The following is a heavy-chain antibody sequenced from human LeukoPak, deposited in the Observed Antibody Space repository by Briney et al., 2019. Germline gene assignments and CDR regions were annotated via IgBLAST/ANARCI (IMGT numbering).Heavy chain of an antibody. V-gene: IGHV1-2*02. D-gene: IGHD3-9*01. CDR2: INPNSGGT. CDR1: GYTFTGYY. Sequence: GASVKVSCKASGYTFTGYYMHWVRQAPGQGLEWMGWINPNSGGTNYAQKFQGRVTMTRDTSISTACMELSRLRSDDTAVYYCAREVDYDILTGYPCKDYWGQGTLVTVSS. CDR3: AREVDYDILTGYPCKDY. J-gene: IGHJ4*02.